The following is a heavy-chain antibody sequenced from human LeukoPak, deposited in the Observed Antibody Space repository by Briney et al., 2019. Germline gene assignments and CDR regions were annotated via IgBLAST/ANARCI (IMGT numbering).Heavy chain of an antibody. CDR1: GFTFSSYS. CDR3: ARDFNDILTGQFDY. V-gene: IGHV3-21*01. CDR2: ISSSSSYI. Sequence: GGSLRLSCAASGFTFSSYSMNWVRQAPGKGLEWVSSISSSSSYIYYAGSVKGRFTISRDNAKNSLYLQMNSLRAEDTAVYYCARDFNDILTGQFDYWGQGTLVTVSS. J-gene: IGHJ4*02. D-gene: IGHD3-9*01.